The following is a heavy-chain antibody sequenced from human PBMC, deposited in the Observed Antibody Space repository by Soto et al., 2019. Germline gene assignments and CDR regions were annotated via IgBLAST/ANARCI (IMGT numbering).Heavy chain of an antibody. CDR3: ARLDLGYCSGGSCYPSDY. CDR1: GYTFTSYG. Sequence: QVQLVQSGAEVKKPGASVKVSCKASGYTFTSYGISWVRQAPGQGLEWMGWISAYNGNTNYAQKLQGRVTMTTDTSTSTAYMELRSLRSDDTAVYYCARLDLGYCSGGSCYPSDYWGQGTLVIVSS. V-gene: IGHV1-18*04. CDR2: ISAYNGNT. J-gene: IGHJ4*02. D-gene: IGHD2-15*01.